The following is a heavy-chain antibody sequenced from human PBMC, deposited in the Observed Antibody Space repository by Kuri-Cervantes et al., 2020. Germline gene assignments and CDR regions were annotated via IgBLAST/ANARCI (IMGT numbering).Heavy chain of an antibody. Sequence: SVKVSCKASGYTFTSYDINWVRQATGQGLEWMGRIIPILGIANYAQKFQGRVTITADKSTSTAYMELSSLRSEDTAVYYCATDVRTKGAFDYWGQGTLVTVSS. CDR2: IIPILGIA. CDR3: ATDVRTKGAFDY. D-gene: IGHD2/OR15-2a*01. CDR1: GYTFTSYD. J-gene: IGHJ4*02. V-gene: IGHV1-69*04.